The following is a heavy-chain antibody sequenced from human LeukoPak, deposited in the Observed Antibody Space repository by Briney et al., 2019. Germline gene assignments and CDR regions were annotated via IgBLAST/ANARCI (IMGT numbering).Heavy chain of an antibody. V-gene: IGHV3-21*01. CDR3: ARDFSGGVVKAFDI. CDR2: ISSSSSYI. Sequence: GGSLRLSCPASGFTFSSYSMNWVRQAPGKGLEWVSSISSSSSYIYYADSVKGRFTISRDNAKNSLYLQMNSLRAEDTAVYYCARDFSGGVVKAFDIWGQGTMVTVSS. J-gene: IGHJ3*02. D-gene: IGHD3-3*01. CDR1: GFTFSSYS.